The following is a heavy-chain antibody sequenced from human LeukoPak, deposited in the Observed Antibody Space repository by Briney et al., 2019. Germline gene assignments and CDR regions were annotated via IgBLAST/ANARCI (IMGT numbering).Heavy chain of an antibody. J-gene: IGHJ4*02. V-gene: IGHV3-30*04. D-gene: IGHD5-12*01. Sequence: GGSLRLSCAASGFTFSNYAIHWVRQAPGKGLEWVAVISYDGSKYYADSVKGRFTISRDNSKNTLYLQMSSLRAEDTAVYYCARHARLSGYSGYVGYWGQGTLVTVSS. CDR2: ISYDGSK. CDR3: ARHARLSGYSGYVGY. CDR1: GFTFSNYA.